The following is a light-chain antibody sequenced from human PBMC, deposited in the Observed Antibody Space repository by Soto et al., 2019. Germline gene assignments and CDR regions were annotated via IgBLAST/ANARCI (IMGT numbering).Light chain of an antibody. V-gene: IGKV3-11*01. CDR2: QTS. CDR3: HQRQSWPRT. J-gene: IGKJ1*01. CDR1: QYINTR. Sequence: EIVLTQSPATLSSFPGDRVTLSCRASQYINTRLAWYQHRPGQAPRLLIYQTSIRAAGIPARFSASGSGTDFTLTISDVQHEDFALYYCHQRQSWPRTFGQATKVDIK.